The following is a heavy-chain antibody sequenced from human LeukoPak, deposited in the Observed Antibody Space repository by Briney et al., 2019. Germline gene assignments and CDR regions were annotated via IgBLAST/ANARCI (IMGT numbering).Heavy chain of an antibody. J-gene: IGHJ4*02. D-gene: IGHD7-27*01. CDR1: GYTFTSYG. CDR2: INTYNGNT. Sequence: ASVKVSRKASGYTFTSYGIAWVRQAPGQGLEWMGWINTYNGNTNNARNFQDRVTMTADTSTSTAYLEMRGLTSDDTGVFYCARALTGGMDCDYWGQGTLVTVSS. V-gene: IGHV1-18*01. CDR3: ARALTGGMDCDY.